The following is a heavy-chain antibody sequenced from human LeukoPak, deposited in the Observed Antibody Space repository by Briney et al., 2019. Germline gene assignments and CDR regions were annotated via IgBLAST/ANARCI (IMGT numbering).Heavy chain of an antibody. Sequence: SETLSLTCAVYGGSFRGYYWSWIRQPPGKGLEWIGEINHSGSTNYNPSLKSRVTISLDTTKNQFSLKLSSVTAADTAVYYCARRYSYDYFNVGWFDPWGQGTLVTVSS. CDR3: ARRYSYDYFNVGWFDP. CDR1: GGSFRGYY. CDR2: INHSGST. J-gene: IGHJ5*02. D-gene: IGHD5-18*01. V-gene: IGHV4-34*01.